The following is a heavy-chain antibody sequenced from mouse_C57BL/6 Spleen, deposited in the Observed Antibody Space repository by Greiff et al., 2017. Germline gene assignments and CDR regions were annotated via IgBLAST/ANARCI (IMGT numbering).Heavy chain of an antibody. CDR2: IDPEDGDT. CDR3: TSYGNYVYFDV. Sequence: VQLQQSGAELVRPGASVKLSCTASGFNIKDYYMHWVQQRPEQGLEWIGRIDPEDGDTEYAPKFQGKATMTADTSSNTAYLQLSSLTSEDTAVYYCTSYGNYVYFDVWGTGTTVTVSS. CDR1: GFNIKDYY. J-gene: IGHJ1*03. V-gene: IGHV14-1*01. D-gene: IGHD2-1*01.